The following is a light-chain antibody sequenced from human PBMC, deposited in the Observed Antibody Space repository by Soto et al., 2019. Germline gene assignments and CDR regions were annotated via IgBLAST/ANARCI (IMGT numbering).Light chain of an antibody. Sequence: DIQMTQSPSSLSASVGDRVTITCRASQSISSYLNWYQQKPGKAPKLLIYAASSLQIGVPSRFSGSGSGTDFTLTISSLQPEDFATYYCQQSYSTPVTFGQGTKLEIK. CDR2: AAS. J-gene: IGKJ2*01. CDR3: QQSYSTPVT. V-gene: IGKV1-39*01. CDR1: QSISSY.